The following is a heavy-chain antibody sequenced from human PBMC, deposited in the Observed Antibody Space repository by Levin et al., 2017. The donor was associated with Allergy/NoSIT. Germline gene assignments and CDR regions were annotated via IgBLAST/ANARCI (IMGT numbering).Heavy chain of an antibody. CDR1: GFTFSSYG. J-gene: IGHJ4*02. CDR2: ISYDGSNK. V-gene: IGHV3-30*18. D-gene: IGHD6-19*01. CDR3: AKARWLVLAN. Sequence: GASVKVSCAASGFTFSSYGMHWVRQAPGKGLEWVAVISYDGSNKYYADSVKGRFTISRDNSKNTLYLQMNSLRAEDTAVYYCAKARWLVLANWGQGTLVTVSS.